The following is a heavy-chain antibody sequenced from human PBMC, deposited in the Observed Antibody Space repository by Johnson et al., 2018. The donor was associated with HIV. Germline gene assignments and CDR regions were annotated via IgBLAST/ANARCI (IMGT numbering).Heavy chain of an antibody. V-gene: IGHV3-30*04. D-gene: IGHD4/OR15-4a*01. CDR3: AKGRNTYGADVFDI. CDR1: GFSFSNYA. CDR2: ISYDGRDA. J-gene: IGHJ3*02. Sequence: QVQLVESGGGVVQPGRSLRLSCAASGFSFSNYAMHWVRQAPGKGLEWVAVISYDGRDAYYADSVKGRFTSSRDNSKNTLYLQMNSLRVEDTAVYYCAKGRNTYGADVFDIWGQGTMVTVSS.